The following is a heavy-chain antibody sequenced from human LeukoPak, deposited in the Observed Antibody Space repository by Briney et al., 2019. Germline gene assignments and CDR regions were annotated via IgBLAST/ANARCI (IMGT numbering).Heavy chain of an antibody. Sequence: ASVTVSCQSSGFTFTDEYIHWVRQAPGQGLEWMGWINPYSGAINYAQKFQGRVTLTRGTSISTAYMELSRLTSGDTAVYYCARDPKSQLLLDYWGQGTLVTVSS. D-gene: IGHD2-2*01. CDR2: INPYSGAI. J-gene: IGHJ4*02. CDR1: GFTFTDEY. V-gene: IGHV1-2*02. CDR3: ARDPKSQLLLDY.